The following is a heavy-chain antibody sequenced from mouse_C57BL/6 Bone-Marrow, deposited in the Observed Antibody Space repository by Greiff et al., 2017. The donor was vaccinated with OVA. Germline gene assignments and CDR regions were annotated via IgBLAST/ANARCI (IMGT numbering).Heavy chain of an antibody. Sequence: QVQLQQSGPELVKPGASVKISCKASGYAFSSSWMNWVKQRPGKGLEWIGRLSPGDGDTNYNGKFKGKATLTADKSSSTAYMQLSSLTAEDSAVYVCARCGDYEDYWGRGTTLTVSS. CDR2: LSPGDGDT. CDR3: ARCGDYEDY. V-gene: IGHV1-82*01. CDR1: GYAFSSSW. J-gene: IGHJ2*01. D-gene: IGHD2-13*01.